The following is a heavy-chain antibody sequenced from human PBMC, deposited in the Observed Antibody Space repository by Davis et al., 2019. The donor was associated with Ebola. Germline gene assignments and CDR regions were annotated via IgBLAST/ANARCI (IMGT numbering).Heavy chain of an antibody. CDR2: ISSSGGDR. Sequence: GESLKISCAASGFSFSTFAMTWVRQAPGKGLEWVSTISSSGGDRYYADSVKGRFTISRDNSKNTLYLQMNSLRAEDTAVYYCARATGYYYYYGMDVWGQGTTVTVSS. V-gene: IGHV3-23*01. D-gene: IGHD1-1*01. CDR3: ARATGYYYYYGMDV. J-gene: IGHJ6*02. CDR1: GFSFSTFA.